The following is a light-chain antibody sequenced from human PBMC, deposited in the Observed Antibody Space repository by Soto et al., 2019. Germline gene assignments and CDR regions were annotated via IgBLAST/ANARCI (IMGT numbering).Light chain of an antibody. CDR1: SSDFGGYKY. Sequence: QSVLTQPRSVSGSPGQSVSISCAGTSSDFGGYKYVSWYQQHPGKAPKLMIFDVSERPSGVPDRFSGSKSGNTASLTISGLRAEDEADYFCCSYVGGWVFGGGTKLTVL. CDR2: DVS. CDR3: CSYVGGWV. V-gene: IGLV2-11*01. J-gene: IGLJ3*02.